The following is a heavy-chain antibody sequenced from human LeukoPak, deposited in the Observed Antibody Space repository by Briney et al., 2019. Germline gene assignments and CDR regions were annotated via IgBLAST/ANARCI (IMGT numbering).Heavy chain of an antibody. Sequence: SGTLSLTCTVSGDSISNYYWSWIRQPPGKGLEWVGYIYYTGSTNSSPSLKSRVTMSVDTAKNQFSLRLSSVTAADTAVYYCARGIFRGLDVWGQGTTVTVSS. V-gene: IGHV4-59*01. D-gene: IGHD3-3*01. CDR3: ARGIFRGLDV. CDR2: IYYTGST. J-gene: IGHJ6*02. CDR1: GDSISNYY.